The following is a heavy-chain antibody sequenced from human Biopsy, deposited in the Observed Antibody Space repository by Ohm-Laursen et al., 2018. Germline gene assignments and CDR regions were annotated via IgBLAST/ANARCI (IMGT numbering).Heavy chain of an antibody. V-gene: IGHV3-30*03. D-gene: IGHD3-10*01. Sequence: SLRLSCTASGFSFSSYGMHWVRQAPGKGLEWVAVISDDGRNKYYIDSVKGRFTISRDISENTVSLQMNSLRAEDTAVYYCARTIMVGGVILNYFDYWGQGTLVTVSS. CDR2: ISDDGRNK. J-gene: IGHJ4*02. CDR3: ARTIMVGGVILNYFDY. CDR1: GFSFSSYG.